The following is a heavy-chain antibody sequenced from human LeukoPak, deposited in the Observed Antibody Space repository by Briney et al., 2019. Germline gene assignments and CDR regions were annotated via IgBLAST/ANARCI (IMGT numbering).Heavy chain of an antibody. D-gene: IGHD6-13*01. CDR1: GGSISSSSYY. Sequence: SETLSLTCTVSGGSISSSSYYWGWIRQPPGKGLEWIGSIYYSGSTYYNPSLKSRVTISVDTSKNQFSLKLSSVTAADTAVYYCAMGFPSSSSQYWGQGTLVTVSS. CDR3: AMGFPSSSSQY. J-gene: IGHJ4*02. V-gene: IGHV4-39*07. CDR2: IYYSGST.